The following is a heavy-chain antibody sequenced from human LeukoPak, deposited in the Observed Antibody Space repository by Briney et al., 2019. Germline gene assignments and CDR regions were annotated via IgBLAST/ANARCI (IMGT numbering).Heavy chain of an antibody. J-gene: IGHJ4*02. V-gene: IGHV3-64*01. D-gene: IGHD3-9*01. Sequence: GGSLRLSCAASGFTFSSYAMHWVRQAPGKGLEYVSAISSNGGSTYYANSVKGRFTISRDNSKNTLYLQMGSLRAEDMAVYYCARAGGGGLRYFDWLSTGIDYWGQGTLVTVSS. CDR3: ARAGGGGLRYFDWLSTGIDY. CDR1: GFTFSSYA. CDR2: ISSNGGST.